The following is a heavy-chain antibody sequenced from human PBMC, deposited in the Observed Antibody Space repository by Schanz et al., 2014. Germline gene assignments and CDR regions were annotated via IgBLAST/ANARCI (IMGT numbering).Heavy chain of an antibody. CDR1: GGTFSRFG. J-gene: IGHJ4*02. Sequence: VQLEQSGAEVKKPGSSVKVSCKASGGTFSRFGINWVRQAPGQGLEWMGRIVPSLGLAKYEQKFQDKVTITADTSTTTACMELSSLRSEDTAVYYCARAPTSYCSDTSCLGTHFDYWGQGTLVTVSS. CDR2: IVPSLGLA. V-gene: IGHV1-69*02. CDR3: ARAPTSYCSDTSCLGTHFDY. D-gene: IGHD2-2*01.